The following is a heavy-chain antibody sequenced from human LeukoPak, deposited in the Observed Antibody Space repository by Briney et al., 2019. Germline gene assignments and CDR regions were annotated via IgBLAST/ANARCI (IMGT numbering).Heavy chain of an antibody. V-gene: IGHV3-23*01. CDR2: ISGSGGST. CDR3: AKSDSSGWYSSDY. CDR1: GFTFSSYA. J-gene: IGHJ4*02. D-gene: IGHD6-19*01. Sequence: PGGSLRLSCAASGFTFSSYAMGWVRQAPGKGLEWVSAISGSGGSTYYADSVKGRFTISRDNSKNTLYLQMNSLRAEDTAVYYCAKSDSSGWYSSDYWGQGTLVTVSS.